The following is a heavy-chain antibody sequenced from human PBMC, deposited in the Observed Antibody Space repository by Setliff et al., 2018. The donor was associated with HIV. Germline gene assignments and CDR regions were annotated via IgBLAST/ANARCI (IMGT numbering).Heavy chain of an antibody. CDR3: ARGRDYVTPPGY. Sequence: GASVKVSCKVSGGTFSSYAISWVRQAPGQGLEWMGIINPGGGSTNNAQKFQGRVTMTRDTSTSTVYMELSSLRSEDTAVYYCARGRDYVTPPGYWGQGTLVTVSS. D-gene: IGHD4-17*01. CDR1: GGTFSSYA. V-gene: IGHV1-46*01. CDR2: INPGGGST. J-gene: IGHJ4*02.